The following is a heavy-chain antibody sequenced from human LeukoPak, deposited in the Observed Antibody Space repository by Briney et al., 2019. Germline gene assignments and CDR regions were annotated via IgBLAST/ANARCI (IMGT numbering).Heavy chain of an antibody. D-gene: IGHD3-22*01. CDR2: ISGSGFST. Sequence: GGSLRLSCAASGFTFSSYAMSWVRQAPGQGLEWLSAISGSGFSTHYADSVKGRFTISRDNSKTTLFLQMNSLRAEDTALCYCAKDIEVAITGHYFDLLGRGTLVAVSS. V-gene: IGHV3-23*01. CDR3: AKDIEVAITGHYFDL. CDR1: GFTFSSYA. J-gene: IGHJ2*01.